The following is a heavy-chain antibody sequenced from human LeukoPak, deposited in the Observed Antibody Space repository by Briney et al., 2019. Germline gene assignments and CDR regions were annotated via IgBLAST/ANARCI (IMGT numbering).Heavy chain of an antibody. CDR2: VLFTGSA. CDR1: GGSISNGLYY. D-gene: IGHD6-13*01. J-gene: IGHJ4*01. CDR3: ARGLAAAGTSYFDC. V-gene: IGHV4-39*07. Sequence: SETLTLTCTVSGGSISNGLYYWDCIRQPPGKGLEWIGSVLFTGSAWVKPPLNSRVTISVDTSKNQFSLKLSSVTAADTAVYYCARGLAAAGTSYFDCWGQGTLVSVSS.